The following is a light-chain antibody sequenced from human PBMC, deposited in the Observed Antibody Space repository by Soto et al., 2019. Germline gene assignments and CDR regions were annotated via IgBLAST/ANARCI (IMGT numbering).Light chain of an antibody. J-gene: IGKJ1*01. Sequence: EILLTKSPSTLSLSPGERATLSCGASQSVSSYLAWYQQKPGQAPRLLIYGTSSRATGIPDRFSGSGSGTDFTLTISRLEPEDFAVYYCQQYGSSGTFGQRTKV. V-gene: IGKV3-20*01. CDR1: QSVSSY. CDR3: QQYGSSGT. CDR2: GTS.